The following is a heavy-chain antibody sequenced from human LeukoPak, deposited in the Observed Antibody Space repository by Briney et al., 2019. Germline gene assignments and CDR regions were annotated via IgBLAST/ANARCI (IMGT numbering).Heavy chain of an antibody. J-gene: IGHJ4*02. D-gene: IGHD3-10*01. V-gene: IGHV3-64D*06. CDR3: VSGSGSYYRPFDY. CDR1: GFTFSSYA. Sequence: PGGSLRLSCSASGFTFSSYAMHWVRQAPGKGLEYVSAISSNGGSTYYADSVKGRFTISRDNSKNTLYLQMSSLRAEDTAVYYCVSGSGSYYRPFDYWGQGTLVTVSS. CDR2: ISSNGGST.